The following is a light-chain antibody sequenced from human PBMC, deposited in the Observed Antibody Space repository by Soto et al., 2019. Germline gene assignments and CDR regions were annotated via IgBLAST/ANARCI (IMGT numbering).Light chain of an antibody. V-gene: IGLV2-23*01. J-gene: IGLJ3*02. CDR3: CSYAGSRTYV. CDR2: EDN. CDR1: SSDVGSYNL. Sequence: QSALTQPASVSGSPGQSITISCTGTSSDVGSYNLVSWYQQHPGKAPKLMIYEDNKRPSGVSNRFSGSKSGNTASLTISGLQAEDEADYYCCSYAGSRTYVFGGGTKLTVL.